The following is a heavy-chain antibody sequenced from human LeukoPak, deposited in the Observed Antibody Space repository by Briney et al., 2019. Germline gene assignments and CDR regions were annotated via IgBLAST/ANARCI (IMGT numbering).Heavy chain of an antibody. Sequence: SSETLSLTCAVSGYSISSAYYWGWIRQPPGKGLEWIGGIYHSGSTYYNPSLKSRVTISLDTSKNQFSLKLSSVTAADTAVYYCARSGSSAFHGAFDIWGQGTMVTVSS. CDR2: IYHSGST. CDR1: GYSISSAYY. J-gene: IGHJ3*02. CDR3: ARSGSSAFHGAFDI. D-gene: IGHD2/OR15-2a*01. V-gene: IGHV4-38-2*01.